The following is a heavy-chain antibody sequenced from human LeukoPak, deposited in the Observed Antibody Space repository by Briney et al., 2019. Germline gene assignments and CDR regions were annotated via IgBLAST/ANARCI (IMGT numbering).Heavy chain of an antibody. CDR3: ARGVSSGWLGQFDY. J-gene: IGHJ4*02. CDR2: IYYSGST. CDR1: GGSISTYY. V-gene: IGHV4-59*01. D-gene: IGHD6-19*01. Sequence: SETLSLTCTVSGGSISTYYWSWIRQPPGKGLEWIGYIYYSGSTNYNPSLKSRVTISVDTSKNQFSLKLSSMTAADTAVYYCARGVSSGWLGQFDYWGQGTLVTVSS.